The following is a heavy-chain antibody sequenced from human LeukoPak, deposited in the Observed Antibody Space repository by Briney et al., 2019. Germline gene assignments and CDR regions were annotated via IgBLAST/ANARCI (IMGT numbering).Heavy chain of an antibody. D-gene: IGHD2-2*01. CDR1: GITFSPYR. Sequence: GGSLRLSCAASGITFSPYRMNWVRQAPGKGLEWVASISSSGKNIYYADSVKGRFTISRDNAENSLHLQMNSLRGDDTGVYYCARDLECSSTSCYAYYYYSMDVWGQGTTVTVSS. J-gene: IGHJ6*02. CDR2: ISSSGKNI. CDR3: ARDLECSSTSCYAYYYYSMDV. V-gene: IGHV3-21*06.